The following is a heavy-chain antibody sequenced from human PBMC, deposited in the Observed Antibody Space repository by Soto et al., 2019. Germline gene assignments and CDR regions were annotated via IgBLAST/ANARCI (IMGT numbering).Heavy chain of an antibody. CDR2: IYYSGST. CDR1: GGSISSYY. J-gene: IGHJ4*02. Sequence: QVQLQESGPGLVKPSETLSLTCTVSGGSISSYYWSWIRQPPGKGLEWIGYIYYSGSTDYNPSLKRRVPLAVGTSKTQFSLKPNSTPAADTAVYYCAGHSDGSGSTYFDYWGQGTLVTVSS. CDR3: AGHSDGSGSTYFDY. D-gene: IGHD3-10*01. V-gene: IGHV4-59*08.